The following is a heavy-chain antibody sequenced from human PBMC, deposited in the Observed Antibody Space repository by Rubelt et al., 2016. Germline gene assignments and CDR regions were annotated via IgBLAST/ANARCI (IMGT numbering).Heavy chain of an antibody. J-gene: IGHJ4*02. Sequence: EMQMLESGGGLVQRGGSLTLSCAVSGVTFSDILMTWVRQAPGKGLEWVGRIKTKADGGTTDYAAPGRGRFIISRDDEKNPVSLQMNSLTTEDTAVYYCATGGHSFGSWARGTLFTVSS. D-gene: IGHD2-15*01. CDR1: GVTFSDIL. V-gene: IGHV3-15*01. CDR3: ATGGHSFGS. CDR2: IKTKADGGTT.